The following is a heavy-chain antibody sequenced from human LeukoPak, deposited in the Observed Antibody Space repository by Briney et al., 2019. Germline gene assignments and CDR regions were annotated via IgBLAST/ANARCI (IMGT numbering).Heavy chain of an antibody. CDR2: ISGSGGNT. CDR1: GFTFTTYA. V-gene: IGHV3-23*01. D-gene: IGHD3-22*01. CDR3: AKCEADYYYDSSGYLIS. Sequence: QTGGSLRLSCAASGFTFTTYAMSWVRQAPGKGLEWVSAISGSGGNTYYADSVKGRFTISRDNSKNTLYLQMNSLRAEDTAVYYCAKCEADYYYDSSGYLISWGQGTLVTVSS. J-gene: IGHJ5*02.